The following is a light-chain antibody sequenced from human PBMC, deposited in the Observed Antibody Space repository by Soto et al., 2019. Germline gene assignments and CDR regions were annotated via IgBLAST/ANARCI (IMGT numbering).Light chain of an antibody. CDR3: QHYGSSLGVT. Sequence: EIVLTQSPGTLSLSPGERATLSCRASQSVSSSYLAWYQQKPGQAPMLLIYGASSRATGIPDRFSGSGSGTDFTLTISRLEPEDFAVYYCQHYGSSLGVTFGGWTKVEIK. CDR2: GAS. CDR1: QSVSSSY. J-gene: IGKJ4*01. V-gene: IGKV3-20*01.